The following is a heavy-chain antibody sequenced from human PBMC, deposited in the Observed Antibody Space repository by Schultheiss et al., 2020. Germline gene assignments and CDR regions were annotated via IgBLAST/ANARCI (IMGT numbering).Heavy chain of an antibody. J-gene: IGHJ4*02. CDR3: TSYCSSATCFTKFDY. CDR2: ISSAGETT. Sequence: GGSLRLSCVVSGFTFSIYSMNWVRQAPGKGPEWISFISSAGETTYYEDSVKGRFTISRDNAKKSLFLQMHSLRAEDTAVYYCTSYCSSATCFTKFDYWGQGTLVTVSS. V-gene: IGHV3-48*01. D-gene: IGHD2-2*02. CDR1: GFTFSIYS.